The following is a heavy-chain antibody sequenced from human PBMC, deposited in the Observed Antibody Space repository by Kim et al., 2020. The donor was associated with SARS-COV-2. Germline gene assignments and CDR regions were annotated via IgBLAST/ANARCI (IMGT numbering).Heavy chain of an antibody. D-gene: IGHD3-16*01. J-gene: IGHJ4*02. CDR1: GFTFSSYA. CDR2: ISGSAIST. V-gene: IGHV3-23*01. Sequence: GGSLRLSCAASGFTFSSYAMGWVRQAPGKGLEWVSGISGSAISTYYADSVQGRFTISRDNSKNTLYLQMNSLRAEDTAVYYCARRGEVKGAYYFDHWGQGTLVTVSS. CDR3: ARRGEVKGAYYFDH.